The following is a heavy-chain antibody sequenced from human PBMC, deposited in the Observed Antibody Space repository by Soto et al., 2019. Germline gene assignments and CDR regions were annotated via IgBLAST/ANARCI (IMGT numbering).Heavy chain of an antibody. CDR3: ARDLGSIAARPYYFDY. V-gene: IGHV1-46*01. CDR1: GYTFTSYY. Sequence: ASVKVSCKASGYTFTSYYMHWVRQAPGQGLEWMGIINPSGGSTSYAQKFQGRVTMTRDTSTSTVYMELSSLRSEDTALYYCARDLGSIAARPYYFDYWGQGTLVTVSS. J-gene: IGHJ4*02. D-gene: IGHD6-6*01. CDR2: INPSGGST.